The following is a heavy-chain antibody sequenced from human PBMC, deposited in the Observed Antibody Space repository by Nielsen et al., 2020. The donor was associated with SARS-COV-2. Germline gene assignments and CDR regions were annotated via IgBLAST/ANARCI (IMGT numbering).Heavy chain of an antibody. CDR2: ISYDGSNK. V-gene: IGHV3-30*04. CDR3: ARTYSGSYYGAFDI. CDR1: GFSFHNHA. J-gene: IGHJ3*02. D-gene: IGHD1-26*01. Sequence: GESLKISCAASGFSFHNHAMHWVRQAPGKGLEWLTIISYDGSNKYYADSVKGRFTISRDNSKNTLYLQMNSLRAEDTAVYYCARTYSGSYYGAFDIWGQGTMVTVSS.